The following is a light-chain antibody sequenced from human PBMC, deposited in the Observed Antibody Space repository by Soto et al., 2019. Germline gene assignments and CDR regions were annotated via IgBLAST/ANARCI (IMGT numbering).Light chain of an antibody. J-gene: IGKJ4*01. Sequence: DIQLTQSPSFLSASVGDRVIITCRASQGISRFLAWYQQKPGKAPNLLIYAASTLQSGFPSRFSGSGSGTEFTLTISSLQPEDFATYYCQQLNSYPLTFGGGTKVEIK. CDR2: AAS. CDR3: QQLNSYPLT. CDR1: QGISRF. V-gene: IGKV1-9*01.